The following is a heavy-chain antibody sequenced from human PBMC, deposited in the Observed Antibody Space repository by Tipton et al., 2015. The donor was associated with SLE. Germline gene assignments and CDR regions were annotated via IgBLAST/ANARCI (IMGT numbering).Heavy chain of an antibody. CDR3: AKEAQSSSHGITIFGVVLDY. V-gene: IGHV3-7*04. D-gene: IGHD3-3*01. CDR1: GFTFSSYW. CDR2: IKQDGSEK. Sequence: SLRLSCAASGFTFSSYWMSWVRQAPGKGLEWVANIKQDGSEKYYVDSVKGRFTISRDNSKNTLYLQMNSLRAEDTAVYYCAKEAQSSSHGITIFGVVLDYWGQGTLVTVSS. J-gene: IGHJ4*02.